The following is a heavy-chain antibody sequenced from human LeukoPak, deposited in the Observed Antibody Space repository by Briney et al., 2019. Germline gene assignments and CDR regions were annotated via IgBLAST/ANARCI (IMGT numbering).Heavy chain of an antibody. CDR3: AVPFHYYYYMDV. V-gene: IGHV4-34*01. J-gene: IGHJ6*03. CDR1: GGSFSGYY. CDR2: INHSGST. Sequence: SETLSLTCAVYGGSFSGYYWSWIRQPPGKGLEWIGEINHSGSTNYNPSLKSRVTISVDTSKNQFSLKLSSVTAADTAVYYCAVPFHYYYYMDVWDKGTTVTISS.